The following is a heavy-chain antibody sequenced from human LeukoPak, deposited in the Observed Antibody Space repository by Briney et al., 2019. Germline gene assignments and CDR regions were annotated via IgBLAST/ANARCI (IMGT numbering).Heavy chain of an antibody. V-gene: IGHV3-74*01. J-gene: IGHJ4*02. CDR3: ANWIEIYY. CDR2: IDGDGNSI. Sequence: PGGSLRLSCAASGFTFSTSWMHWVRQAPGKGLVWVSRIDGDGNSINYADSVKGRFTISRDNTKNTLYLQMNSLRDEDTAVYYCANWIEIYYWGQGTLVTVSS. D-gene: IGHD2-2*03. CDR1: GFTFSTSW.